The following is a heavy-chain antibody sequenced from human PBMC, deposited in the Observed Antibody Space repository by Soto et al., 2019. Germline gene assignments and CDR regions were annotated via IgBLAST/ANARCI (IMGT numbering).Heavy chain of an antibody. V-gene: IGHV3-23*01. D-gene: IGHD3-22*01. CDR2: ISGSGGST. CDR1: GFTFSSYA. CDR3: ATWKYYYDSSGYYYDY. Sequence: GSLRLSCAASGFTFSSYAMSWVRQAPGKGLEWVSAISGSGGSTYYADSVKGRFTISRDNSKNTLYLQMNSLRAEDTAVYYCATWKYYYDSSGYYYDYWGQGTLVTVSS. J-gene: IGHJ4*02.